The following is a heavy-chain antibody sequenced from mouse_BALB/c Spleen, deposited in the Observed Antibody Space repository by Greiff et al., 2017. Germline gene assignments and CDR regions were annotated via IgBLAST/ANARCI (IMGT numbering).Heavy chain of an antibody. CDR3: ARRDDYYGSSYWYFDV. Sequence: VQLQQSGPGLVKPSQSLSLTCTVTGYSITSDYVWNWIRQFPGNKLEWMGYISYSGSTSYNPSLKSRISITRDTSKNQFFLQLNSVTTEDTATYYCARRDDYYGSSYWYFDVWGAGTTVTVSS. D-gene: IGHD1-1*01. CDR1: GYSITSDYV. V-gene: IGHV3-2*02. CDR2: ISYSGST. J-gene: IGHJ1*01.